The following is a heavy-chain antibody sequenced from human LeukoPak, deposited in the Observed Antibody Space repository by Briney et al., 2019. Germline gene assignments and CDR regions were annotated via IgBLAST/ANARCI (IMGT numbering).Heavy chain of an antibody. V-gene: IGHV4-34*01. D-gene: IGHD2-2*01. CDR2: INHSGST. CDR1: GGSFSVYY. Sequence: PSETLSLTCAVYGGSFSVYYWSWIRQPPGKGLEWIGEINHSGSTNYNPSLKSRVTISVDTSKNQFSLKLSSVTAAHTAVYYCARWSGHCSSTSCAYFDYWGQGTLVSVSS. J-gene: IGHJ4*02. CDR3: ARWSGHCSSTSCAYFDY.